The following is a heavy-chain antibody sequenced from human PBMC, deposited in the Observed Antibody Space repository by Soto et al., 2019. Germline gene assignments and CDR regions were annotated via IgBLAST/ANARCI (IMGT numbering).Heavy chain of an antibody. D-gene: IGHD6-19*01. Sequence: GGSLRLSCAASGVTFSSYWMHWVRQAPGKGLVWVSRVKGDGSERTYADSVKGRFTISRDSTKNTLYLQMNSLRPEDTAVYYCTRAQWLADDVFDICGHGTMLTVSS. CDR3: TRAQWLADDVFDI. CDR1: GVTFSSYW. V-gene: IGHV3-74*01. CDR2: VKGDGSER. J-gene: IGHJ3*02.